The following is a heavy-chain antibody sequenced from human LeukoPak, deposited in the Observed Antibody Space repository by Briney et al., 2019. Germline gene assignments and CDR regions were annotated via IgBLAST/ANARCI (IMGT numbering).Heavy chain of an antibody. J-gene: IGHJ4*02. CDR3: ARRRIPDRAAAALAF. Sequence: VGSLRLSCAASGFTFSRYAMHWVRQAPGKGLEWGAVISYDGINRYYADSVKGRFSISRSNSENTLYLQMNSLRPEDTAVYFCARRRIPDRAAAALAFWGQGTLVTVSS. CDR2: ISYDGINR. CDR1: GFTFSRYA. V-gene: IGHV3-30*01. D-gene: IGHD6-13*01.